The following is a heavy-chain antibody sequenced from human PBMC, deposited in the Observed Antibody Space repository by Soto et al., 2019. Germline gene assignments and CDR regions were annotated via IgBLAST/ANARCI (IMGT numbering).Heavy chain of an antibody. J-gene: IGHJ6*02. Sequence: QVQLVQSGAEVKKPGSSVKVSCKASGGTFSSYAISWVRQAPGQGLEWMGGIIPIFGTANYAQKFQGRVRITADESTSTAYMELSSLRSEDTAVYYCARSIYSSSSFRNYYYYGMDVWGQGTTVTVSS. CDR2: IIPIFGTA. V-gene: IGHV1-69*01. CDR3: ARSIYSSSSFRNYYYYGMDV. CDR1: GGTFSSYA. D-gene: IGHD6-13*01.